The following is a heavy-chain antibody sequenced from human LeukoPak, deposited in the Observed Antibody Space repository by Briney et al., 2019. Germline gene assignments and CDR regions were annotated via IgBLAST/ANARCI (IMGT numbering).Heavy chain of an antibody. CDR2: IYRSGST. Sequence: SQTLSLTCAVSGGSISSGGYSWSWIRQPPGKGLEWIGYIYRSGSTYYNPSLKSRVTISVDRSKNQFSLKLSSVTAADTAVYYCARVYDSSGYYEDYWGQGTLVTVSS. CDR1: GGSISSGGYS. CDR3: ARVYDSSGYYEDY. J-gene: IGHJ4*02. V-gene: IGHV4-30-2*01. D-gene: IGHD3-22*01.